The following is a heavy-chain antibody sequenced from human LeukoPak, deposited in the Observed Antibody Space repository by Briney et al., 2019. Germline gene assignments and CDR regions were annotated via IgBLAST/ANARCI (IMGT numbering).Heavy chain of an antibody. D-gene: IGHD1-14*01. CDR1: GFTFSSHT. CDR2: ISGSTTFI. V-gene: IGHV3-21*01. CDR3: ARAASPKPFDF. Sequence: GGSLRLSCAASGFTFSSHTMNWVRQAPGKGLEWVSSISGSTTFIYYAASVKGRFTISRDNAKNSVYLQLNSLRAEDTAVYYCARAASPKPFDFWGQGTLVTVSS. J-gene: IGHJ5*01.